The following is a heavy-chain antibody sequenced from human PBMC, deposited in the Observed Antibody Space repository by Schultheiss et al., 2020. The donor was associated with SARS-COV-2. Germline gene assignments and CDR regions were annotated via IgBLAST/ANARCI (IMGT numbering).Heavy chain of an antibody. D-gene: IGHD1-1*01. CDR1: GFTFSSYG. J-gene: IGHJ4*02. Sequence: GGSLRLSCAASGFTFSSYGMHWVRQAPGKGLEWVAVIWYDGSNKYYADSVKGRFTISRDNSKNTLYLQMNSLRAEDTAVYYCASEYSWRIDYLDYWGQGTLVTVSS. CDR2: IWYDGSNK. V-gene: IGHV3-33*01. CDR3: ASEYSWRIDYLDY.